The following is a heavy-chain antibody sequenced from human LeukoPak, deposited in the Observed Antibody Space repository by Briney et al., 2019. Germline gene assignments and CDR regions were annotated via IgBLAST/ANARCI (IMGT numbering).Heavy chain of an antibody. Sequence: GESLKISCKGSGYTFSSYWIGWVRQMPGKGLEWMGIIYPGDSDTRYSPSFEGQVTISVDNSITTAYLQWSGLKASDTAMYYCASASNSVTYAGHGFDIWGQGTTVTVSS. CDR2: IYPGDSDT. J-gene: IGHJ3*02. D-gene: IGHD1-26*01. V-gene: IGHV5-51*01. CDR3: ASASNSVTYAGHGFDI. CDR1: GYTFSSYW.